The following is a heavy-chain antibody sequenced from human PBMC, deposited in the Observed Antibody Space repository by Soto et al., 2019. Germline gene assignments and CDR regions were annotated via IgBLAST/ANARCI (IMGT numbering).Heavy chain of an antibody. D-gene: IGHD5-12*01. CDR2: IKSKTDGGTT. CDR1: GFTFSNAW. Sequence: GGSLRLSCAASGFTFSNAWMNWVRQAPGKGLEWVGRIKSKTDGGTTDYAAPVKGRFTISRDDSKNTLYLQMNSLKTEDTAVYYCTTGLIVATIVSSGWYGERGMVNSDYWGQGTLVTVSS. CDR3: TTGLIVATIVSSGWYGERGMVNSDY. J-gene: IGHJ4*02. V-gene: IGHV3-15*07.